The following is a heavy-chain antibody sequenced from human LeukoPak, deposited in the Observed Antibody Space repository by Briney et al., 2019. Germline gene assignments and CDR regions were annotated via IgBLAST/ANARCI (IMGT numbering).Heavy chain of an antibody. Sequence: GGSLRLSCAASGFTFNSYKMNWVRQAPGKGLEWVSSISSSSSYIYYADSVKGRFTISRDNAKNSLYLQMNSLRAEDTAVYYCARAILWFGELRPHAFDIWGQGTMVTVSS. CDR3: ARAILWFGELRPHAFDI. D-gene: IGHD3-10*01. J-gene: IGHJ3*02. CDR2: ISSSSSYI. CDR1: GFTFNSYK. V-gene: IGHV3-21*01.